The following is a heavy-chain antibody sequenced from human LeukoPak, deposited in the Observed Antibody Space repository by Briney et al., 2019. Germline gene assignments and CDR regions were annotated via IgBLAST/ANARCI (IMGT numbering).Heavy chain of an antibody. CDR3: ARPNWNDVLSDLGY. J-gene: IGHJ4*02. V-gene: IGHV1-2*02. Sequence: ASVKVSCKASGYTFTGYHMHWVRQAPGQGLEWMGWINPNSGGTNYAQKFQGRVTMTRDTSISTAYMELSRLRSDDTAVYYCARPNWNDVLSDLGYWGQGTLVTVSS. CDR2: INPNSGGT. CDR1: GYTFTGYH. D-gene: IGHD1-1*01.